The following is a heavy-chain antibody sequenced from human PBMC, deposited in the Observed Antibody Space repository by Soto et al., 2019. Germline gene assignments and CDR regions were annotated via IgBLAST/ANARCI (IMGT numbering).Heavy chain of an antibody. V-gene: IGHV4-30-4*01. CDR1: GGSISSGDYY. D-gene: IGHD3-10*01. CDR3: ARDRPTYYYGSGSYPPPDYYYGMDV. CDR2: IYYSGST. J-gene: IGHJ6*02. Sequence: SETLSLTCTVSGGSISSGDYYWSWILHPPGKGLEWIGYIYYSGSTYYNPSLKSRVTISVDTSKNQFSLKLSSVTAADTAVYYCARDRPTYYYGSGSYPPPDYYYGMDVWGQGTTVTVSS.